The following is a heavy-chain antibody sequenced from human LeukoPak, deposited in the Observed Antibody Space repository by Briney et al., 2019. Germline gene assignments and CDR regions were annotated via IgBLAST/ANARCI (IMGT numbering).Heavy chain of an antibody. CDR2: IYWDDDR. J-gene: IGHJ4*02. CDR1: GFSLNTRGVG. D-gene: IGHD3-22*01. CDR3: AHRKNYYDSSVFDN. V-gene: IGHV2-5*02. Sequence: GPTLVNPTQTLTLTCTFSGFSLNTRGVGVGWIRQPPGRTLEWLALIYWDDDRRYSPSLKTRLTITKDTSKYQVVLTMTNMDPVDTATYFCAHRKNYYDSSVFDNWGQGTLATVSS.